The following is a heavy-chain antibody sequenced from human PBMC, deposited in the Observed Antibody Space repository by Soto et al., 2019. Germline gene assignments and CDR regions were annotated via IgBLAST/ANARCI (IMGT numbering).Heavy chain of an antibody. CDR2: MNPHSGNT. J-gene: IGHJ5*02. Sequence: QVQLVQSGAEVKKPGASVKVSCKASGYTFTSSDINWVRQSTGQVLEWMGWMNPHSGNTGYAQKFQGRVTMTRNTSISTAYMELSSLRSEDTDVYYCARAGCSGGSCYSYWFDPWGQGTLVTVSS. V-gene: IGHV1-8*01. CDR1: GYTFTSSD. D-gene: IGHD2-15*01. CDR3: ARAGCSGGSCYSYWFDP.